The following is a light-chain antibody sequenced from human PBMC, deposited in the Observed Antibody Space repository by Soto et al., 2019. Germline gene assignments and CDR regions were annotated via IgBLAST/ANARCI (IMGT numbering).Light chain of an antibody. CDR3: AAWDASLSGHV. Sequence: SVLTQSPSASGTPGQRVTISWYGSSSNIGSYPVYWYQQLPGTPPKLLIYSDDQRPSGVPDRFSASKSGTSASLAISGFRSEDEADYYCAAWDASLSGHVFGAGTKVTVL. CDR2: SDD. CDR1: SSNIGSYP. V-gene: IGLV1-47*02. J-gene: IGLJ1*01.